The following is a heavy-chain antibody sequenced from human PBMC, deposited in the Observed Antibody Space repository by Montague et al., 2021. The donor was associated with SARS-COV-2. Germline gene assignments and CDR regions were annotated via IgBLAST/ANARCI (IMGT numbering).Heavy chain of an antibody. D-gene: IGHD3-22*01. CDR2: IYYSGST. CDR1: GGSISSSSYY. CDR3: ARQVGTMIVVVIIKLRYYFDY. Sequence: SETLSLTCTVSGGSISSSSYYWGWIRQPPGKGLEWIGSIYYSGSTYYNPSLKSRVTISVDTSKNQFSLKLSSVTAADTAVYHCARQVGTMIVVVIIKLRYYFDYWGQGTLVTVSS. J-gene: IGHJ4*02. V-gene: IGHV4-39*01.